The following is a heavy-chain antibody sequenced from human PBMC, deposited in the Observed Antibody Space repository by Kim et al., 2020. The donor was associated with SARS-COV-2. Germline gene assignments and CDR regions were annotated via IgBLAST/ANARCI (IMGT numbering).Heavy chain of an antibody. CDR3: ARAGGKGQYYYHAMDV. CDR1: GGSISNSSHY. Sequence: SETLSLTCSVSGGSISNSSHYWGWIRQPPGKGLEWIGSIYYSGSTHSNPPLKSRVSMSVDTSKNQFSLRLSSVTAADTAVYYCARAGGKGQYYYHAMDVWGQGTTVIVSS. V-gene: IGHV4-39*01. CDR2: IYYSGST. D-gene: IGHD2-15*01. J-gene: IGHJ6*02.